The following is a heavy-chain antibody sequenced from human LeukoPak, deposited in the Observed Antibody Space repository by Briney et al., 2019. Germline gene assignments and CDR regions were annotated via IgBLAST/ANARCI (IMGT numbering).Heavy chain of an antibody. CDR2: INHSGST. Sequence: PSETLSLTCAVYGGSFSGYYWSRIRQPPGKGLEWIGEINHSGSTNYNPSLKSRVTISVDTSKNQFSLKLSSVTAADTAVYYCATLGAVAGTKYYYYYMDVWGKGTTVTVSS. J-gene: IGHJ6*03. V-gene: IGHV4-34*01. CDR1: GGSFSGYY. CDR3: ATLGAVAGTKYYYYYMDV. D-gene: IGHD6-19*01.